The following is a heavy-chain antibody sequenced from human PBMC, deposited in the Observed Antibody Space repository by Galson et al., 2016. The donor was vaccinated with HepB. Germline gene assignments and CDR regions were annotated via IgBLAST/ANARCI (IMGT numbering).Heavy chain of an antibody. Sequence: SLRLSCAASRFTFSNYDMNWVRQAPGKGLEWVSYISGSGLIIYYADSVKGRLTISRDNTNNSLFLQMNSLRADDTAVYYCARAECSDSCTYFDSWGLGALVTVSS. CDR2: ISGSGLII. D-gene: IGHD2-2*01. J-gene: IGHJ4*02. CDR1: RFTFSNYD. CDR3: ARAECSDSCTYFDS. V-gene: IGHV3-48*03.